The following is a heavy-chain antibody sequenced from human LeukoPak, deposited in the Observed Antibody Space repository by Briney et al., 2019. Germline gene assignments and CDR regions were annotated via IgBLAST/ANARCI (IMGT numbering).Heavy chain of an antibody. D-gene: IGHD5-18*01. CDR1: GGSISSSSYY. CDR3: ARGYGYSYGYGENYFDY. Sequence: PSETLSLTCTVSGGSISSSSYYWGWIRQPPGKGLEWIGSIYYSGSTYYNPSLKGRVTISVDTSKNQFSLKLSSVTAADTAVYYCARGYGYSYGYGENYFDYWGQGTLVTVSS. V-gene: IGHV4-39*07. J-gene: IGHJ4*02. CDR2: IYYSGST.